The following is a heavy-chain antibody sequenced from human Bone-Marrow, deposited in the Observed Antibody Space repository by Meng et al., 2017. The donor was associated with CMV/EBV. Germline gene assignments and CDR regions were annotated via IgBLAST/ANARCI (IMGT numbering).Heavy chain of an antibody. D-gene: IGHD6-13*01. CDR2: IKQDGNEK. J-gene: IGHJ4*02. CDR3: ARGNTAAH. V-gene: IGHV3-7*01. CDR1: GFTFSSYW. Sequence: GGSLRLSCAASGFTFSSYWMSWVRQAPGKGLGWVANIKQDGNEKYYLDSVMGRFTISRDNAKNSLYLLMNSLRDEDTAVYYCARGNTAAHWGQGTLVTVSS.